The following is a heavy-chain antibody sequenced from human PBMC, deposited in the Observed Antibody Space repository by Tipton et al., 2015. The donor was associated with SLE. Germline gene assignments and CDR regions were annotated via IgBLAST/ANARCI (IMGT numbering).Heavy chain of an antibody. J-gene: IGHJ4*02. V-gene: IGHV4-38-2*01. Sequence: TLSLTCDVSGYSISSGYYWGWIRQSPGKGLEWIGSIYQSGNTYYNPSLKSRISMSIDTFKNQVFLRLNSVTAADTAVYYCARHDYDDNGYYMHYFDYWGQGTLVTVSS. D-gene: IGHD3-22*01. CDR3: ARHDYDDNGYYMHYFDY. CDR1: GYSISSGYY. CDR2: IYQSGNT.